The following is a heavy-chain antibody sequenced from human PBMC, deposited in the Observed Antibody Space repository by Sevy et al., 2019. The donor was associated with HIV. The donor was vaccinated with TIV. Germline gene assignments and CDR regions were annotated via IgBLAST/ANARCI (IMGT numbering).Heavy chain of an antibody. CDR1: AFTFRSHW. CDR2: INRDGSEK. Sequence: GGSLRLSCAASAFTFRSHWMTWVRQAPGKGPEWVANINRDGSEKSYVDSVKGRFTISRDDAKNSLYLQMNRLRVEDTAIYYCASDYYWGRGTLVTVSS. V-gene: IGHV3-7*01. J-gene: IGHJ4*02. CDR3: ASDYY. D-gene: IGHD3-10*01.